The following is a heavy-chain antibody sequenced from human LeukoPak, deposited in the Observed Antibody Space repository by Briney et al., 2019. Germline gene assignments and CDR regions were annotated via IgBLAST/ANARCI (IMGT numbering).Heavy chain of an antibody. V-gene: IGHV1-18*01. CDR3: ARDGAPYSSGWYYFDY. CDR2: ISAYNGNT. J-gene: IGHJ4*02. CDR1: GYTFTSYG. Sequence: ASVKVSCKASGYTFTSYGISWVRQAPGQGLEWMGWISAYNGNTNYAQKLQGRVTMTTDTSTSTAYMELRSLRSDDTAVYYCARDGAPYSSGWYYFDYWGQGTLVTVSS. D-gene: IGHD6-19*01.